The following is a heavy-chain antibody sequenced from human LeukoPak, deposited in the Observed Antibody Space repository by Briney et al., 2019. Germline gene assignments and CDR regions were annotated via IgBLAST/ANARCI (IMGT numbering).Heavy chain of an antibody. Sequence: GGSLRLSCAASGFTVSSNYMSWVRQAPGKGLEWVSAISGSGGSTYYADSVKGRFTISRDNSKNTLYLQMNSLRAEDTAVYYCAKEFVVPAATYYYYYMDVWGKGTTVTISS. CDR3: AKEFVVPAATYYYYYMDV. V-gene: IGHV3-23*01. D-gene: IGHD2-2*01. J-gene: IGHJ6*03. CDR1: GFTVSSNY. CDR2: ISGSGGST.